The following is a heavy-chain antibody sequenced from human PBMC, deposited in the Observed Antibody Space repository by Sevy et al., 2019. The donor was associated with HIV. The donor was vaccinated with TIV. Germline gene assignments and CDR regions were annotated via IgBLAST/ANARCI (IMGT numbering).Heavy chain of an antibody. CDR1: GFTVSNYA. Sequence: GGSLRLSCSASGFTVSNYAMHWVRQAPGKGLEYVSAISSNGGSTYYADSVKGRFTISRDNSKNTLYLQMSSLRAEDTAVYLCEKDGEYEVVWGGYFDYWGQGTMVTVSS. D-gene: IGHD2-15*01. CDR2: ISSNGGST. V-gene: IGHV3-64D*06. CDR3: EKDGEYEVVWGGYFDY. J-gene: IGHJ4*02.